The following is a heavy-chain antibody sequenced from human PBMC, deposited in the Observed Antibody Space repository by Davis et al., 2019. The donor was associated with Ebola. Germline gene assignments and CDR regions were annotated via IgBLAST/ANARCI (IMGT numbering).Heavy chain of an antibody. CDR2: ISSSGSSI. CDR1: GFTFSDYY. D-gene: IGHD3-3*01. CDR3: ARAPRIFGTYYFDY. Sequence: PGGSLRLSCAASGFTFSDYYMTWIRQAPGKGLEWVSYISSSGSSIYYADSVRGRFTISRDNAKNSLYLQMNSLRAEDTAMYYCARAPRIFGTYYFDYWGQGNLVTVSS. J-gene: IGHJ4*02. V-gene: IGHV3-11*01.